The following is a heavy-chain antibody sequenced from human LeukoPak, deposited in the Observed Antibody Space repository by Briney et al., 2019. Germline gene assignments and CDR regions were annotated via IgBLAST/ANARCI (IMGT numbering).Heavy chain of an antibody. Sequence: PGGSLRLSCAASGFTFSSYAMSWVRQAPGKGLEWVSTIGGSLSTTYYRDSVKGRFTISRDNSKNTLYLQMNSLRAEDTAVYYCAQDPYTEDYLGGDYWGQGTLVTVSS. CDR1: GFTFSSYA. CDR2: IGGSLSTT. CDR3: AQDPYTEDYLGGDY. V-gene: IGHV3-23*01. J-gene: IGHJ4*02. D-gene: IGHD2/OR15-2a*01.